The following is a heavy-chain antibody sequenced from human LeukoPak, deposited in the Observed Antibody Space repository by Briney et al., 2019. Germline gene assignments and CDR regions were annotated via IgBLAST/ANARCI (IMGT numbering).Heavy chain of an antibody. Sequence: SETLSLTCAVYGGSFSGNCWSWIRHPPGKGKEWIGEIIHSRSTNYNPCLKSPVTISVDTSKNQFSRKLSSVTAADTAVYYCARVHFDRDYDSSDYWGQGTLVSVSS. D-gene: IGHD3-3*01. V-gene: IGHV4-34*12. J-gene: IGHJ4*02. CDR1: GGSFSGNC. CDR2: IIHSRST. CDR3: ARVHFDRDYDSSDY.